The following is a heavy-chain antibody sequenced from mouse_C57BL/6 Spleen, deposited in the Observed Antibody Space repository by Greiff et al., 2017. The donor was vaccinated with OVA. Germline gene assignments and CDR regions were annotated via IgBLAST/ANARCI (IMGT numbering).Heavy chain of an antibody. D-gene: IGHD1-1*01. V-gene: IGHV1-19*01. CDR1: GYTFTDYY. CDR2: INPYNGGT. Sequence: SGPVLVKPGASVKMSCKASGYTFTDYYMNWVKQSHGKSLEWIGVINPYNGGTSYNQKFKGKATLTVDKSSSTAYMELNSLTSEDSAVYYCARAGSSPSYWYFDVWGTGTTVTVSS. J-gene: IGHJ1*03. CDR3: ARAGSSPSYWYFDV.